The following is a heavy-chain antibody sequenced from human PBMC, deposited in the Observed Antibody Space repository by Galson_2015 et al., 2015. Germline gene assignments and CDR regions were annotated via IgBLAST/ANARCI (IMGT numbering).Heavy chain of an antibody. CDR2: IGTAGDT. J-gene: IGHJ2*01. Sequence: SLRLSCAASGFTFSNYDFNWVRQVRGEGLEWVSGIGTAGDTYYSGSVKGQFTISRENVKNSLYLQMDNVRAGDTAVYYCAREMLDGDYVGWDFDLWGRGTLVTVSS. CDR1: GFTFSNYD. CDR3: AREMLDGDYVGWDFDL. D-gene: IGHD4-17*01. V-gene: IGHV3-13*01.